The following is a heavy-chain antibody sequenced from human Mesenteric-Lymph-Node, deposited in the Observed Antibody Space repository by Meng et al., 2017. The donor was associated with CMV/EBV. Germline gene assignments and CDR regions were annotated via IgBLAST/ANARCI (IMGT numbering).Heavy chain of an antibody. D-gene: IGHD2/OR15-2a*01. CDR3: ARDRLEGYYSGPGF. CDR1: GFTFSTYS. CDR2: IHTRRSPT. J-gene: IGHJ4*02. Sequence: GESLKISCAASGFTFSTYSMNWLRQTPGKGLEWVAAIHTRRSPTLYSDTVKGRFTISRDDARNSLSLEMNSLSDEDTAVYYCARDRLEGYYSGPGFWGQGTLVTVSS. V-gene: IGHV3-21*01.